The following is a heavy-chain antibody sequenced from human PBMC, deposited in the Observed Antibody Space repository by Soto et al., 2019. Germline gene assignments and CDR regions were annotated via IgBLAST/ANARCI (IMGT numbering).Heavy chain of an antibody. CDR3: TTVVVPAALERGKHGYSSGWYVLASDY. V-gene: IGHV3-15*07. J-gene: IGHJ4*02. CDR1: GFTFSNAW. CDR2: IKSKTDGGTT. Sequence: GGSLRLSCAASGFTFSNAWMNWVRQAPGKGLEWVGRIKSKTDGGTTDYAAPVKGRFTISRDDSKNTLYLQMNSLKTEDTAVYYCTTVVVPAALERGKHGYSSGWYVLASDYWGQGTLVTVSS. D-gene: IGHD6-19*01.